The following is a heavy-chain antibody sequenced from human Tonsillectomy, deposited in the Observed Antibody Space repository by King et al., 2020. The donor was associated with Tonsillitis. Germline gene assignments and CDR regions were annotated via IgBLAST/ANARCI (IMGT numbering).Heavy chain of an antibody. J-gene: IGHJ6*02. CDR1: GFTFSSYG. CDR3: AKSALSYCSSTSCYGGGMDV. CDR2: IWYDGSNK. V-gene: IGHV3-33*06. D-gene: IGHD2-2*01. Sequence: VQLVESGGGLVQPGGSLRLSCAASGFTFSSYGVHWVRQAPGKGLEWVAVIWYDGSNKYYADSVKGRYTISRDNSKNTLYLQMKSLRAEDTAVYYCAKSALSYCSSTSCYGGGMDVWGQGTMVTVSS.